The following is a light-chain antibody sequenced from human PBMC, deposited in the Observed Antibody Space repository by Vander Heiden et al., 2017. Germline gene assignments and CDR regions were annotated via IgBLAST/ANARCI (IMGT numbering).Light chain of an antibody. CDR3: HQYGNSPWT. Sequence: DIVLTQSPGTLSLSPGERATLSCRASQSVTSNYLAWYQQKLGQAPRLLFYGASSRATGISDRFSGSGSGTDFTLTISRLEPEDFAVYYCHQYGNSPWTFGQGTKVEIK. V-gene: IGKV3-20*01. CDR2: GAS. CDR1: QSVTSNY. J-gene: IGKJ1*01.